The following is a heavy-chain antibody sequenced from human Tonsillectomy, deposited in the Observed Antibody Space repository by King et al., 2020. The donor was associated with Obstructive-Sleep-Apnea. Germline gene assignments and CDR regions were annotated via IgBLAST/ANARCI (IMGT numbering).Heavy chain of an antibody. D-gene: IGHD6-19*01. CDR1: GGSISSYY. V-gene: IGHV4-59*01. CDR3: ARGISVAGRERYFQH. Sequence: QLQESGPGLVKPSETLSLTCTVSGGSISSYYWSWIRQPPGKGLEWIGYIYYSGSTNYNPSLKSRVTISVDTSKNQFSLKLSSVTAADTAVYDCARGISVAGRERYFQHWGQGTLVTVSS. J-gene: IGHJ1*01. CDR2: IYYSGST.